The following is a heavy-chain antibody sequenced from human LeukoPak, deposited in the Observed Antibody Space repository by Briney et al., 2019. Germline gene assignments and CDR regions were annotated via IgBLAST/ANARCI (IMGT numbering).Heavy chain of an antibody. Sequence: GASVKVSCKASGYTFTSYGITWVRQASGQGIEWMGWISAYNGNTNHAQKFQDRVTMTTDTSTSTAYMELRSLRSDDTAVYYCAREGDYSSGWDRADYWGQGTLVTVSS. J-gene: IGHJ4*02. D-gene: IGHD6-19*01. CDR1: GYTFTSYG. CDR3: AREGDYSSGWDRADY. V-gene: IGHV1-18*01. CDR2: ISAYNGNT.